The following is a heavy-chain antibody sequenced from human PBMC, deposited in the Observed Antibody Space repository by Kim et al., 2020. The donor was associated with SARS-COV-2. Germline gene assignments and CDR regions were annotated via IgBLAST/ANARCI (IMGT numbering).Heavy chain of an antibody. D-gene: IGHD6-13*01. J-gene: IGHJ4*02. Sequence: NPSLKSRVTISVDTSKNQFSLKLSSVTAADTAVYYCARSGVIAAAGGFDYWGQGTLVTVSS. CDR3: ARSGVIAAAGGFDY. V-gene: IGHV4-39*01.